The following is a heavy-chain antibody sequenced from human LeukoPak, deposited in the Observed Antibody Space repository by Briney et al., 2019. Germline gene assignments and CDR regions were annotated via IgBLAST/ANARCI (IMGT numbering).Heavy chain of an antibody. D-gene: IGHD7-27*01. J-gene: IGHJ4*02. CDR1: GYTFTSYY. CDR3: ARDSAQTGGLDY. CDR2: IYPGGGST. Sequence: ASVKVSCKASGYTFTSYYMHWVRQAPGQGLEWMGIIYPGGGSTTYAQKFQGRATMTSDTSTSTVYMELSSLRSEDTAVYCCARDSAQTGGLDYWGQGTLVTGSS. V-gene: IGHV1-46*01.